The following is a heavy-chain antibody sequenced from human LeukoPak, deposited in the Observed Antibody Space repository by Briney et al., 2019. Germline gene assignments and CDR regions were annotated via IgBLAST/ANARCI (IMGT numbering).Heavy chain of an antibody. V-gene: IGHV4-38-2*02. Sequence: SETLSLTCTVSGYSINSGYYWGWIRQPPGKGLEWIGNIYHSGSTYYNPSLKSRVTISVDTSTNHFSLRLTSVTAADTAGYYCTRRGTYGDYVDYWGLGTLVTVSS. CDR1: GYSINSGYY. D-gene: IGHD4-17*01. J-gene: IGHJ4*02. CDR2: IYHSGST. CDR3: TRRGTYGDYVDY.